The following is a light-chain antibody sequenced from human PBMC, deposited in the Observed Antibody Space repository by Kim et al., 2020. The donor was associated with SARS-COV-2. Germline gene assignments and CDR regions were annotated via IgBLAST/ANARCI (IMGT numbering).Light chain of an antibody. J-gene: IGLJ1*01. CDR1: NSDVGAYNY. CDR3: CSYATSRSYV. CDR2: DVS. V-gene: IGLV2-14*04. Sequence: GQSITISCTGTNSDVGAYNYVSWYQLHPGKAPELMVFDVSERPSGISNRFSGSKSGNTASLTITGLQAEDEADYYCCSYATSRSYVFGTGTKVTVL.